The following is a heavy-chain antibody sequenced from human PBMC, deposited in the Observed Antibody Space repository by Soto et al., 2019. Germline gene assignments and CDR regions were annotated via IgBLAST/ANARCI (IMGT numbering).Heavy chain of an antibody. CDR1: GFTFNTYW. CDR3: ARGAGMLDYFGMDV. V-gene: IGHV3-74*01. Sequence: PGGSLRLSCAASGFTFNTYWMHWVRQAPGKGLVWVSRINSDGSSTNYADSVRGRFTISRDNAKNTLYLQMNNLRAEDTAVFYCARGAGMLDYFGMDVWGQGTTVTVSS. J-gene: IGHJ6*02. D-gene: IGHD2-8*01. CDR2: INSDGSST.